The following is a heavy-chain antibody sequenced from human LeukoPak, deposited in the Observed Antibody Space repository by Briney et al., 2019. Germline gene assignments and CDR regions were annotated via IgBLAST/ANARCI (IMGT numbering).Heavy chain of an antibody. V-gene: IGHV4-34*08. J-gene: IGHJ2*01. Sequence: GSLRLSCAASGFTFSNAWMSWVRQAPGKGLEWIGEINHSGSTNYNPSLKSRVTISVDTSKNQFSLKLSSVTAADTAVYYCAGSGYSYGYVDWYFDLWGRGTLVTVSS. CDR1: GFTFSNAW. CDR3: AGSGYSYGYVDWYFDL. CDR2: INHSGST. D-gene: IGHD5-18*01.